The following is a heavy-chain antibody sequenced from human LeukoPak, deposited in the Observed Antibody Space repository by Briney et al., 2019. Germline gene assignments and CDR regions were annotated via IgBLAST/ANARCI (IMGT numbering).Heavy chain of an antibody. Sequence: SETLSLTCTVSGGSISSYYWSWIRQPPGKGLEWIGYIYYSGSTNYNPSLKSRVTISVDTSKNQFSRKLSSVTAADTAVYYCARREKLVFDDWGQGTLVTVSS. CDR1: GGSISSYY. V-gene: IGHV4-59*08. CDR2: IYYSGST. CDR3: ARREKLVFDD. D-gene: IGHD6-6*01. J-gene: IGHJ4*02.